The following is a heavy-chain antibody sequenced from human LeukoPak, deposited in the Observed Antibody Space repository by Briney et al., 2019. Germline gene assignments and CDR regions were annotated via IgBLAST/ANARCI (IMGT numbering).Heavy chain of an antibody. CDR3: ARVGGSYGDFDY. D-gene: IGHD1-26*01. Sequence: PSETLSLTCTVSGGSISSGDYYWSWIRQPPGEGLEWIGYIYYSGSTHYNPSLKSRVTISVDTSKNQFSLKLSSVTAADTAVYYCARVGGSYGDFDYWGQGTLVTVSS. CDR1: GGSISSGDYY. CDR2: IYYSGST. V-gene: IGHV4-30-4*01. J-gene: IGHJ4*02.